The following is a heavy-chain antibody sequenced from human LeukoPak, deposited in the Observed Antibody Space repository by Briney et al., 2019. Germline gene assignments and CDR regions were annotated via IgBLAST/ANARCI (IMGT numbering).Heavy chain of an antibody. CDR2: ISHDGSNK. CDR1: GFTFSSYG. Sequence: GGSLRLSCAAPGFTFSSYGMHWVRQAPGKGLEWVAVISHDGSNKYYADSVKGRFTISRDNSKNTLYLQMNSLRAEDTAVYYCAKDKEAGTAYYFDYWGQGTLVTVSS. D-gene: IGHD6-19*01. V-gene: IGHV3-30*18. J-gene: IGHJ4*02. CDR3: AKDKEAGTAYYFDY.